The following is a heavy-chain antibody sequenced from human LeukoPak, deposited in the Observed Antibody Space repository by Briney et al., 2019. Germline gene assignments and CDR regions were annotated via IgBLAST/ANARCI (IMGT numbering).Heavy chain of an antibody. J-gene: IGHJ4*02. CDR1: GGSISSYY. V-gene: IGHV4-4*07. CDR2: IYTSGST. Sequence: PSETLSLTCTVSGGSISSYYWSWFRQPAGKGLEWIGRIYTSGSTNYNPSLKSRVTMSVDTSKNQFSLKLSSVTAADTAVYYCARDGGYSYGYAEYYFDYWGQGTLVTVSS. D-gene: IGHD5-18*01. CDR3: ARDGGYSYGYAEYYFDY.